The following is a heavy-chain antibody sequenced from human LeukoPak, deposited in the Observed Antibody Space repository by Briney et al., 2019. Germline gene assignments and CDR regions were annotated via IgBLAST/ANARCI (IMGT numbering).Heavy chain of an antibody. Sequence: SETLSLTCTVSGGSISSYYWSWIRQPPGKGLDWIGYIYYSGSTNYNPSLKSRVTISVDTSKNQFSLKLSSVTAADTAVYYCARGNVDIVATYWFDPWGQGTLVTVSS. CDR1: GGSISSYY. J-gene: IGHJ5*02. V-gene: IGHV4-59*01. D-gene: IGHD5-12*01. CDR2: IYYSGST. CDR3: ARGNVDIVATYWFDP.